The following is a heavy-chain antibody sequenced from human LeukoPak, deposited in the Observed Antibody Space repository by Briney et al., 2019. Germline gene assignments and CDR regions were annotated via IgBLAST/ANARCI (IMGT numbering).Heavy chain of an antibody. D-gene: IGHD2-2*01. CDR1: GGSISSSSYY. Sequence: SETLSLTCTVSGGSISSSSYYWGWIRQPPGKGLEWIGSIYYSGSTYYNPSLKSRVTISVDTSKNQFSLKLSSVTAADTAVYYCARRAYCSSTSCYYYYYYGMDVWGQGTTVTDSS. CDR2: IYYSGST. J-gene: IGHJ6*02. CDR3: ARRAYCSSTSCYYYYYYGMDV. V-gene: IGHV4-39*01.